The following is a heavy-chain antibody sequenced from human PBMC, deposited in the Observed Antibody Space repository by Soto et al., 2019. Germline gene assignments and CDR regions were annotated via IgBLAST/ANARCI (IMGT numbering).Heavy chain of an antibody. D-gene: IGHD3-16*02. J-gene: IGHJ2*01. V-gene: IGHV4-30-4*02. CDR1: CASISIGNYY. CDR3: ARVLRDVLSDRYYWYFDL. CDR2: IYSSGTT. Sequence: SDTLSLTCTVSCASISIGNYYWSWIRQPPGKGLEWIGYIYSSGTTYYNPSLESRVTISVDTSKNHFSLNLTSVTAADTAVYYCARVLRDVLSDRYYWYFDLWGRGTLVTVSS.